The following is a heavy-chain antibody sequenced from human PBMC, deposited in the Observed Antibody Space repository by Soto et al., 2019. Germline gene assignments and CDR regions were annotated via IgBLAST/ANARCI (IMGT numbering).Heavy chain of an antibody. CDR3: ARIGSWRPPDY. D-gene: IGHD1-1*01. CDR2: SRNKARSFTT. CDR1: GFTFSDHY. Sequence: EVQLVESGGGLVQPGGSLRLTCAASGFTFSDHYMDWVRQAPGKGLEWVGRSRNKARSFTTEYAASVKGRFTISRDDSENSLYLQMNSLKTDDTGVYYCARIGSWRPPDYWGQGTLVTVSS. V-gene: IGHV3-72*01. J-gene: IGHJ4*02.